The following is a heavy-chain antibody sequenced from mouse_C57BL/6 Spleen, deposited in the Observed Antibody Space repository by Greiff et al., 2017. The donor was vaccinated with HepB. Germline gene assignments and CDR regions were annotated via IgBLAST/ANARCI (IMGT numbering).Heavy chain of an antibody. D-gene: IGHD1-1*01. J-gene: IGHJ4*01. CDR3: ARSGVYYGSSYDYAMDY. Sequence: VKLQQSGAELARPGASVKMSCKASGYTFTSYTMHWVKQRPGQGLEWIGYINPSSGYTKYNQKFKDKATLTADKSSSTAYMQLSSLTSEDSAVYYCARSGVYYGSSYDYAMDYWGQGTSVTVSS. CDR1: GYTFTSYT. CDR2: INPSSGYT. V-gene: IGHV1-4*01.